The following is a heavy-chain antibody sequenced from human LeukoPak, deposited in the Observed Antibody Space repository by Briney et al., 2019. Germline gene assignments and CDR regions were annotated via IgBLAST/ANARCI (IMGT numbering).Heavy chain of an antibody. D-gene: IGHD5-12*01. CDR1: GYRFTNYW. V-gene: IGHV5-51*01. CDR3: ATVDRGVFDY. Sequence: GESLKISCKGSGYRFTNYWIGWVRPMPGKGLVLMGIIYPGDSDTRYSPSFQGQVTISADKSISTAYLQWSSLKASDTAMYYCATVDRGVFDYWGQGTLVTVSS. CDR2: IYPGDSDT. J-gene: IGHJ4*02.